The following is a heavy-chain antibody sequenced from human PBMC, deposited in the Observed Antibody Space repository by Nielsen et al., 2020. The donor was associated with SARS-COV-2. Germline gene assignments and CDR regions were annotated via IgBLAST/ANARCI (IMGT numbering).Heavy chain of an antibody. V-gene: IGHV3-21*04. CDR1: GFTFSTYS. J-gene: IGHJ4*02. Sequence: GESLKISCAASGFTFSTYSMNWVRQAPGKGLEWVSSISSSSYKFYADSVKGRFTISRDNAKNSLYLQMNSLRAEDTALYHCARANRDGYNFGGFRSYYFDYWGQGTLVTVSS. CDR3: ARANRDGYNFGGFRSYYFDY. D-gene: IGHD5-24*01. CDR2: ISSSSYK.